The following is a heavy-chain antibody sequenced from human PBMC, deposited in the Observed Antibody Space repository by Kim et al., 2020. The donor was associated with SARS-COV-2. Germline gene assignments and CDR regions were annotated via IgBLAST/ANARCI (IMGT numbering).Heavy chain of an antibody. J-gene: IGHJ3*02. V-gene: IGHV1-46*01. CDR2: INPSGDST. D-gene: IGHD3-10*01. CDR3: ARGLGWFGDVLWGHAFDI. Sequence: ASVKVSCKASGYTFTSYYMHWVRQAPGQGLEWMGIINPSGDSTSYAQKFQGRVTMTRDTSTSTVYMELSSLRSEDTAVYYCARGLGWFGDVLWGHAFDIWGQGTMVTVSS. CDR1: GYTFTSYY.